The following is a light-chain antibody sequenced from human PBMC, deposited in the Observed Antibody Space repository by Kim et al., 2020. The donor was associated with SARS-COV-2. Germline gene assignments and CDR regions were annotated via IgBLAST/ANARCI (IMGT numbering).Light chain of an antibody. Sequence: AHIGERVTITRRARQGTSCYLAWYMQRTGRAPKCLIYGTSTFQSGGPSRFCVSGSGTDFTLSISCLQSEDFATYFCQQYYSYPPTFGQGTKVDIK. CDR3: QQYYSYPPT. CDR2: GTS. V-gene: IGKV1-8*01. J-gene: IGKJ1*01. CDR1: QGTSCY.